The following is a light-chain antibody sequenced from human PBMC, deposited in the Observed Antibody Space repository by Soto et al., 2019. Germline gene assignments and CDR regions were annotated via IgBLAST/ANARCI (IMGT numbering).Light chain of an antibody. CDR2: GAS. CDR1: RSLSSN. V-gene: IGKV3-15*01. J-gene: IGKJ1*01. CDR3: QQYNNWPRT. Sequence: EIVLTQSPATLSLSPGERATLSCRASRSLSSNLAWYQQKPGQAPRLIMYGASIRATGVPVRFSGSASGTEFTLTISSLQSEDSAVYYCQQYNNWPRTFGQGTKVDIK.